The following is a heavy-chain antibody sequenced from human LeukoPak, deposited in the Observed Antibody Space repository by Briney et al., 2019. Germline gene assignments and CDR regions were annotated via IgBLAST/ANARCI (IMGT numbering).Heavy chain of an antibody. Sequence: SETLSLTCAVYGGSFSGYYWSWIRQPPGKGLEWIGEINHSGSTNCNPSLKSRVTISVDTSKNQFSLKLSSVTAADTAVYYCARHTPLVLLWFGESVDAFDIWGQGTMVTVSS. J-gene: IGHJ3*02. CDR3: ARHTPLVLLWFGESVDAFDI. D-gene: IGHD3-10*01. V-gene: IGHV4-34*01. CDR2: INHSGST. CDR1: GGSFSGYY.